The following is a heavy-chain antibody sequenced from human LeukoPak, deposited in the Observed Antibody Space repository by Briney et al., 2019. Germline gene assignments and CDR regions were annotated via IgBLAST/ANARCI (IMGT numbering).Heavy chain of an antibody. V-gene: IGHV3-66*01. Sequence: GGSLRLSCAASGFTVSSNYMSWVRQAPGKGLEWVSVIYSGGSTYYADSVKGRFTISRDNSKNTLYLQMNSLRAEDTAVYYCASAYSSGWYEQGDAFDIWGQGTMVTVSS. J-gene: IGHJ3*02. CDR3: ASAYSSGWYEQGDAFDI. CDR1: GFTVSSNY. CDR2: IYSGGST. D-gene: IGHD6-19*01.